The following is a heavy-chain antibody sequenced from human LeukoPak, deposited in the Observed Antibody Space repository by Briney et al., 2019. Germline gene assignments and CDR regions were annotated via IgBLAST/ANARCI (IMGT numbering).Heavy chain of an antibody. Sequence: ASVKVSCKASGYTFAGYYMHWVRQAPGQGLEWMGWIDPNSGDTNYAQKLQGRVTMTRDTSISTAYMELSRLKSDDTAVYYCAASYDFWGGYLNHDYWGQGTLVTVSS. CDR3: AASYDFWGGYLNHDY. D-gene: IGHD3-3*01. CDR1: GYTFAGYY. CDR2: IDPNSGDT. V-gene: IGHV1-2*02. J-gene: IGHJ4*02.